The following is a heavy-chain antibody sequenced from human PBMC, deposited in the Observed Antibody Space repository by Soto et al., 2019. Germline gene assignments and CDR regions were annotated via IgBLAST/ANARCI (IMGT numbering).Heavy chain of an antibody. J-gene: IGHJ4*02. CDR3: ARCVWYYGSGLDY. D-gene: IGHD3-10*01. V-gene: IGHV4-34*01. Sequence: LSLTCAVYGGSFSGSYWSWIRQPPGKGLEWTGEITHSGSTNYNSSLKSRVTISVDTSKNQFSLKLSSVTAADTAVYYCARCVWYYGSGLDYWDQGTLVTASS. CDR1: GGSFSGSY. CDR2: ITHSGST.